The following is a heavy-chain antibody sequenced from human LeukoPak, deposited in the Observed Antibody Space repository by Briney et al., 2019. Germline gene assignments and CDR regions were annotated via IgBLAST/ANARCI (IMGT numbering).Heavy chain of an antibody. CDR2: INVDNDDT. Sequence: ASVKVSCKASGYTFNYFAMHWVRQAPGQRPEWMGCINVDNDDTRYSQKFQGRVTITSDTSASTVYMELSSLRFEDTAVYYCARDGPGSQGVNWFDPWGPGTQVTVSS. J-gene: IGHJ5*02. CDR1: GYTFNYFA. D-gene: IGHD2-15*01. V-gene: IGHV1-3*01. CDR3: ARDGPGSQGVNWFDP.